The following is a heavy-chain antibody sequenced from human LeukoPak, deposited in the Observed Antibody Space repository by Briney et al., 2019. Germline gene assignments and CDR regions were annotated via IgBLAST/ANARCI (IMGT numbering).Heavy chain of an antibody. Sequence: ASVKVSCKASGYTFTGYYMHWVRQAPGQGLEWMGWINPNSGGTNYAQNFQGRVTMTRDTSISTAHMELSRLRSDDTAGYYCARDWDLYGSGSYYNDYWGQGTLVTVSS. V-gene: IGHV1-2*02. CDR3: ARDWDLYGSGSYYNDY. J-gene: IGHJ4*02. CDR2: INPNSGGT. CDR1: GYTFTGYY. D-gene: IGHD3-10*01.